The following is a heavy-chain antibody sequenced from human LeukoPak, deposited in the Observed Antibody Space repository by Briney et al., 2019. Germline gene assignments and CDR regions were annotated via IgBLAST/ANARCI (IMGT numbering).Heavy chain of an antibody. V-gene: IGHV1-69*04. Sequence: SVKVSCKASGGSFNSYAFSWVRQAPGQGLEWMGRIIPIIGIASYAQKFQGRVTITADKSTSTAYMELSSLRPEDTAVYYCARVYRAMYAFDIWGQGTMVTVSS. CDR2: IIPIIGIA. J-gene: IGHJ3*02. CDR3: ARVYRAMYAFDI. CDR1: GGSFNSYA. D-gene: IGHD5-18*01.